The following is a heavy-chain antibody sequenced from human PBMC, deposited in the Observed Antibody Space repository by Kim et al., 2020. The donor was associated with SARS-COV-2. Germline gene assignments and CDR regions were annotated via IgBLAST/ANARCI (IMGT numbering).Heavy chain of an antibody. Sequence: GGSLRLSCAATRFTFSSYWMSWVRQAPGKGLEWVANINQDGSEKYYVDSVKGRFTISRDNAKNSLYLQMNSLRADDTAVYYCARPDGSYWGQGTLVTVSS. CDR1: RFTFSSYW. CDR2: INQDGSEK. D-gene: IGHD1-26*01. CDR3: ARPDGSY. V-gene: IGHV3-7*01. J-gene: IGHJ4*02.